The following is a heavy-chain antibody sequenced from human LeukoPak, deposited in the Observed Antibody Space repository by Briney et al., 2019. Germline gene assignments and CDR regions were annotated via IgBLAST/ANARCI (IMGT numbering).Heavy chain of an antibody. CDR3: ARLTYDYGYYYFDY. CDR1: GGTFSSYA. V-gene: IGHV1-69*01. D-gene: IGHD4-17*01. Sequence: GSSVKVSCKASGGTFSSYAISWVRQAPGQGLEGMGGIIPIFGTANYAQKFQGRVTITADESTSTAYMELSSLRSEDTAVYYCARLTYDYGYYYFDYWGQGTLVTVSS. J-gene: IGHJ4*02. CDR2: IIPIFGTA.